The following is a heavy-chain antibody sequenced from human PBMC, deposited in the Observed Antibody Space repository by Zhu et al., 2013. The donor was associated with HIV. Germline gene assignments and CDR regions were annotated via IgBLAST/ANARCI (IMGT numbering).Heavy chain of an antibody. CDR2: INPSGGST. CDR1: GGTFSSYA. J-gene: IGHJ4*02. V-gene: IGHV1-46*01. Sequence: QVQLVQSGAEVKKPGSSVKVSCKASGGTFSSYAISWVRQAPGQGLEWMGIINPSGGSTSYAQKFQGRVTMTRDTSTSTVYMELSSLRSEDTAVYYCARAHTLSNQKTNDYWGQGTLVTVSS. CDR3: ARAHTLSNQKTNDY. D-gene: IGHD1-7*01.